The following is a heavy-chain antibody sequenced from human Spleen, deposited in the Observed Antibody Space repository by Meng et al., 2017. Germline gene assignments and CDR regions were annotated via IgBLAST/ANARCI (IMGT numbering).Heavy chain of an antibody. D-gene: IGHD6-19*01. CDR2: TYYRSEWYN. J-gene: IGHJ4*02. CDR3: AHGWAFDY. V-gene: IGHV6-1*01. Sequence: QVQLQQSGPGLVEPSQTLSLTCAISGDSVSGNSAAWNWIRQSPSRGLEWLGRTYYRSEWYNDYAVSVQGRITINADTSMNQFSLQLNSVTPEDTAVYYCAHGWAFDYWGQGTLVTVSS. CDR1: GDSVSGNSAA.